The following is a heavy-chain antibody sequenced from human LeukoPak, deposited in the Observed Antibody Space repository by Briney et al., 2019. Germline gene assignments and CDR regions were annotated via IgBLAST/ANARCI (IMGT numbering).Heavy chain of an antibody. CDR2: IKSDGSGT. Sequence: GGSLRLSCAASGFTFSSYWMHWVRQAPGKGLVWVSRIKSDGSGTSYADSVKGRFTISRDNAKNTLYLQMNGLRAEDTAVYYCARGSDSSGWYSSFDYWGQGTLVTVSS. D-gene: IGHD6-19*01. CDR3: ARGSDSSGWYSSFDY. CDR1: GFTFSSYW. V-gene: IGHV3-74*01. J-gene: IGHJ4*02.